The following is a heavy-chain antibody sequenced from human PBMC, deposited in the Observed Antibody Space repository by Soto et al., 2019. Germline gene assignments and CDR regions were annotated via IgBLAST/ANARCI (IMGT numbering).Heavy chain of an antibody. CDR2: ISGSGGST. Sequence: EVQLLESGGGLVQPGGSLRLSCAASGFTFSSYAMSWVRQAPGKGLEWVSAISGSGGSTYYADSVKGRFTISRDNSKNPLYMQMNSLRAEDTAVYYCAKGLWSKSSPLDYWGQGTLVTVSS. CDR1: GFTFSSYA. D-gene: IGHD2-2*01. J-gene: IGHJ4*02. CDR3: AKGLWSKSSPLDY. V-gene: IGHV3-23*01.